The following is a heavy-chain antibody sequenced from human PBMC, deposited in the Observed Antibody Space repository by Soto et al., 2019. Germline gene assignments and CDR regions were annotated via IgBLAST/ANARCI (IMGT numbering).Heavy chain of an antibody. D-gene: IGHD4-17*01. CDR2: IYSGGST. Sequence: VGSLRLSCAASGFTVSSNYMSWVRQAPGKGLEWVSVIYSGGSTYYADSVKSRFTISRDNSKNTLYLQMNSLRAEDTAVYYCARAPTTVATPYYFDYWGQGTLVTVSS. V-gene: IGHV3-53*01. J-gene: IGHJ4*02. CDR1: GFTVSSNY. CDR3: ARAPTTVATPYYFDY.